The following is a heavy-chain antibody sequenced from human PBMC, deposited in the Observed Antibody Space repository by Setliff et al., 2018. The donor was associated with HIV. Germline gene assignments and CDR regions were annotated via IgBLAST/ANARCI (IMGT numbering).Heavy chain of an antibody. CDR2: INPSGGTT. CDR1: GYTFTNYH. V-gene: IGHV1-46*01. CDR3: ARVKQQLAPFDY. Sequence: ASVKVSCKASGYTFTNYHIHWVRQAPGQGLEWMGTINPSGGTTEYAQKFQGRVTMTRDTSTSTVYMELRSLKSEDTAVYYCARVKQQLAPFDYWGQGALVTVSS. D-gene: IGHD6-13*01. J-gene: IGHJ4*02.